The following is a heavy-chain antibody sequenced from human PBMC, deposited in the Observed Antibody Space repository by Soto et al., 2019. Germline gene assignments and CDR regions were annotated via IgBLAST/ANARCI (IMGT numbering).Heavy chain of an antibody. V-gene: IGHV3-9*01. D-gene: IGHD6-13*01. CDR1: GFTFDYYA. CDR3: VKDESINWYSGHFRH. CDR2: INWNSGSI. Sequence: PGGSLRVSCAASGFTFDYYAMHWVRQVPGKGLEWVSGINWNSGSIGYGDSVKGRFAISRDNAKNSLHLQMNSLSAEDTAFYYCVKDESINWYSGHFRHWGQGTLVTVSS. J-gene: IGHJ1*01.